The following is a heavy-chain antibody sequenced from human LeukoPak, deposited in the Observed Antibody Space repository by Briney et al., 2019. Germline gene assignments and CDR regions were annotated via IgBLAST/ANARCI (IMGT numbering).Heavy chain of an antibody. V-gene: IGHV1-69*13. CDR1: GGTFSSYA. Sequence: GASVTVSCKASGGTFSSYAISWVRQAPGQGLEWMGGIIPIFGTANYAQKFQGRVTITADESTSTAYMELSSLRSEDTAVYYCARTYCGGDCYLGILWDYYYYMDVWGKGTTVTVSS. CDR3: ARTYCGGDCYLGILWDYYYYMDV. CDR2: IIPIFGTA. D-gene: IGHD2-21*01. J-gene: IGHJ6*03.